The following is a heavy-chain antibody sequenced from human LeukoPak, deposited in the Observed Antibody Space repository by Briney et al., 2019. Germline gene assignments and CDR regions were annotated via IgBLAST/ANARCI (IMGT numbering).Heavy chain of an antibody. V-gene: IGHV3-9*01. CDR2: ITRNSDKI. CDR3: AKDRGGSADNAFDV. CDR1: GFNFADYA. J-gene: IGHJ3*01. D-gene: IGHD2-15*01. Sequence: PGRSLRLSCAASGFNFADYAMYWVRQVPGEGLEWVSGITRNSDKIAYADFVKGRFTISRDNAKNSLYLQMSSLGPDDTALYYCAKDRGGSADNAFDVWGQGTLVTVSS.